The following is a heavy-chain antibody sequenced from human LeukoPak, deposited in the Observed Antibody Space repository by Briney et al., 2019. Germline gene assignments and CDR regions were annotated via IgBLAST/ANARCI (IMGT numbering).Heavy chain of an antibody. CDR1: GFTFSDYY. CDR3: VREGFYFFDS. CDR2: ISSSGSTI. Sequence: GGSLRLSCAASGFTFSDYYMTWIRQAPGKGLEWVSYISSSGSTIYYADSVKGRFTISRDNAKNSLYLQMNSLRAEDSATYYCVREGFYFFDSWGQGTLVTVSS. J-gene: IGHJ4*01. V-gene: IGHV3-11*04.